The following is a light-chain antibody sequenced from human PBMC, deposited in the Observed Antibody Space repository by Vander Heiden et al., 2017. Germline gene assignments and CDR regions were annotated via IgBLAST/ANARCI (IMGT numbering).Light chain of an antibody. Sequence: QSMLTPPPSVSGAPGQRVTISCTGSSSNIGAGYDVHWYHHLPGTAPKLLIYGNSNRPSGVPDRFSGSRSGTSASLAIIGLQAEDEADYYCQSYDSSLNGWVFGGGTKLTVL. CDR3: QSYDSSLNGWV. CDR1: SSNIGAGYD. V-gene: IGLV1-40*01. J-gene: IGLJ3*02. CDR2: GNS.